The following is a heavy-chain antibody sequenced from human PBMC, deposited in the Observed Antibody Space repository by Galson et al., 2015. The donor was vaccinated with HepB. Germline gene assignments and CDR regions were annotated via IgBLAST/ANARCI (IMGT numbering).Heavy chain of an antibody. D-gene: IGHD1-26*01. CDR2: AYYRSRWYN. Sequence: CAISGDSVSTNSGAWNWIRQSPSRGLEWLGRAYYRSRWYNDYAVSVKSRITINPDTSKNQFSLHLNSVTPDDTAVHYCARGSTDLGGDWGQGTLVTVSS. J-gene: IGHJ4*02. V-gene: IGHV6-1*01. CDR3: ARGSTDLGGD. CDR1: GDSVSTNSGA.